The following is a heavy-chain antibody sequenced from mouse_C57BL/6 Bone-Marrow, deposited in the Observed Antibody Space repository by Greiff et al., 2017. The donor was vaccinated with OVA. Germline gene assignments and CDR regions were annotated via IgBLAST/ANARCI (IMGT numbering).Heavy chain of an antibody. J-gene: IGHJ2*01. CDR2: ISSGSSTI. V-gene: IGHV5-17*01. Sequence: EVKLMESGGGLVKPGGSLKLSCAASGFTFSDYGMHWVRQAPEKGLEWVAYISSGSSTIYYADTVKGRFTISRDNAKNTLFLQMTSLRSEDTDMYYCARNYYGSSDVGYWGQGTTLTVSS. CDR3: ARNYYGSSDVGY. CDR1: GFTFSDYG. D-gene: IGHD1-1*01.